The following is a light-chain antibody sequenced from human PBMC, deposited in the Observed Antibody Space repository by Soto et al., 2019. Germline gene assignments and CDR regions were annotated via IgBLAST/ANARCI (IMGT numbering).Light chain of an antibody. Sequence: DIQMTQSPSSLSASVGDRVTITCRASQIISSFLNWYQQEPGKAPKLLIYSASSLQRGVPSRFSGSGSGTDFTLTIGRLQPEDFATYYCQQSYSTPYTFGQETELEIK. V-gene: IGKV1-39*01. CDR1: QIISSF. J-gene: IGKJ2*01. CDR2: SAS. CDR3: QQSYSTPYT.